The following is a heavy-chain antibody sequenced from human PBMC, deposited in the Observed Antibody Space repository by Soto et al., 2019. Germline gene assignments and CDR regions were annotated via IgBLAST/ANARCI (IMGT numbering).Heavy chain of an antibody. D-gene: IGHD2-2*01. Sequence: EVQLVESGGDLVKPGGSLRLSCVASGFTFSNAWMSWVRQAPGKGLEWVARTKGKSDGETEQYPARMKGRFTVSRDDSRNTVYLQMNSLKIEDTALYYCTTDISSPFVDYWGQGTLVTVSS. CDR3: TTDISSPFVDY. CDR2: TKGKSDGETE. CDR1: GFTFSNAW. V-gene: IGHV3-15*01. J-gene: IGHJ4*01.